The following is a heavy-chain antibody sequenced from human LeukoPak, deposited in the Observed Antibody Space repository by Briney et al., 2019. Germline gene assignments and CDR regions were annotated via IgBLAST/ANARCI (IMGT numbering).Heavy chain of an antibody. J-gene: IGHJ4*02. V-gene: IGHV1-24*01. Sequence: GASVTVSCKVSGYTLTELSMHWVRQAPGKGLEWMGGFDPEDGETIYAQKFQGRVTMTEDTSTDTAYMELSSLRSEDTAVYYCATDLGIAAAGQKFDYWGQGTLVTVSS. CDR1: GYTLTELS. CDR3: ATDLGIAAAGQKFDY. CDR2: FDPEDGET. D-gene: IGHD6-13*01.